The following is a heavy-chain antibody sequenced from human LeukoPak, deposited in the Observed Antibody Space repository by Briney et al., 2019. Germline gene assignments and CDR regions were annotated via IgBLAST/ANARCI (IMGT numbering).Heavy chain of an antibody. Sequence: GGSLRLSCAASGFTFSSYSMNWVRQAPGKGLEWVSSISSSSSYIYYADSVKGRFTISRDNAKNSLYLQMNSLRAEDTAVYYCAKTPPLKGYLAGVWGQGTTVTVSS. V-gene: IGHV3-21*04. CDR3: AKTPPLKGYLAGV. CDR2: ISSSSSYI. J-gene: IGHJ6*02. D-gene: IGHD2-15*01. CDR1: GFTFSSYS.